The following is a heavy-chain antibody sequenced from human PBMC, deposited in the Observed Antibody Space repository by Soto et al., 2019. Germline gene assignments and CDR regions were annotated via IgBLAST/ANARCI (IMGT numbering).Heavy chain of an antibody. V-gene: IGHV3-11*01. CDR3: ASPTYYYDSSGPYSGDY. D-gene: IGHD3-22*01. Sequence: SLRLSCAASGFTFSDYYMSWIRQAPGKGLEWVSYISSSGSTIYYADSVKGRFTISRDNAKNSLYLQMNSLRAEDTAVYYCASPTYYYDSSGPYSGDYWGQGTLVTVSS. J-gene: IGHJ4*02. CDR1: GFTFSDYY. CDR2: ISSSGSTI.